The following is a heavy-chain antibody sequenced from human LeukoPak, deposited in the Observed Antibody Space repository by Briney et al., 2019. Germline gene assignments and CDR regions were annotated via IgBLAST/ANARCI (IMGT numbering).Heavy chain of an antibody. CDR3: ARFDYGDYVFDY. Sequence: SETLSLTCTVSGGSISSYYWSWIRQPPGKGLEWIGYMYYSGNTYYNPSLKSRVAISVDTSKNQFSLKLSSVTAADTAVYYCARFDYGDYVFDYWGQGTLVTVSS. CDR1: GGSISSYY. V-gene: IGHV4-59*12. J-gene: IGHJ4*02. CDR2: MYYSGNT. D-gene: IGHD4-17*01.